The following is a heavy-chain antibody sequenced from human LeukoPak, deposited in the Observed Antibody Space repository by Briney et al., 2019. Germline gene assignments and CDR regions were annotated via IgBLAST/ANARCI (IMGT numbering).Heavy chain of an antibody. CDR3: ASGEMDPIN. Sequence: PSETLSLTCTVSGGSISSSSYYWGWIRQPPGKGLEWIGSIYYSGSTYYNPSLKSRVTISVDASKNQFSLKLSSVTATDTAVYYCASGEMDPINWGQGTLVTVSS. J-gene: IGHJ4*02. D-gene: IGHD5-24*01. V-gene: IGHV4-39*01. CDR1: GGSISSSSYY. CDR2: IYYSGST.